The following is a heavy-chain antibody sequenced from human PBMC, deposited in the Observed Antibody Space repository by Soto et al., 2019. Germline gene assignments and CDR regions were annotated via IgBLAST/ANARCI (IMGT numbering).Heavy chain of an antibody. CDR2: ISYDGSNK. Sequence: QVQLVESGGGVVQPGRSLRLSCAASGFTFSSYAMHWVRQAPGKGLEWVAVISYDGSNKYYADSVKGRFTISRDNSKNTLYLQMNSLSAEDTAVYYCARDSSSLVATEPYYFDYWGQGTLVTVSS. J-gene: IGHJ4*02. CDR3: ARDSSSLVATEPYYFDY. V-gene: IGHV3-30-3*01. D-gene: IGHD5-12*01. CDR1: GFTFSSYA.